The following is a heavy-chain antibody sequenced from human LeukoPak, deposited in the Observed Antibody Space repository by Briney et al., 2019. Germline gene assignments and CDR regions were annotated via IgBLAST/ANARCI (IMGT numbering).Heavy chain of an antibody. CDR3: ARGAWATRLAS. J-gene: IGHJ4*02. V-gene: IGHV4-34*01. D-gene: IGHD2-15*01. CDR1: GESLNSYY. CDR2: IYESGTT. Sequence: SETLSLTCAVYGESLNSYYWSWVRQPPGEGLEWLGEIYESGTTKYNPSLKSRVALSMVPSKQQFSLRLSSVTAADTAVYYCARGAWATRLASWGLGTPVIVSS.